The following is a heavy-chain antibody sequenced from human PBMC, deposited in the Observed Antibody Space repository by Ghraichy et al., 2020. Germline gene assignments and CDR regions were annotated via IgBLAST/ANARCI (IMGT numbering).Heavy chain of an antibody. CDR3: ARDSIHPYIAAAGTYYYGMDV. Sequence: DSLNISCAASGFTFSSYWMSWVRQAPGKGLEWVANIKQDGSEKYYVDSVKGRFTISRDNAKNSLYLQMNSLRAEDTAVYYCARDSIHPYIAAAGTYYYGMDVWGQGTTVTVSS. V-gene: IGHV3-7*01. D-gene: IGHD6-13*01. J-gene: IGHJ6*02. CDR2: IKQDGSEK. CDR1: GFTFSSYW.